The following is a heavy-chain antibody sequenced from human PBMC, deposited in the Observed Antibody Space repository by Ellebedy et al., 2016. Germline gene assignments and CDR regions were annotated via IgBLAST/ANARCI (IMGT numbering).Heavy chain of an antibody. CDR3: AKEMGYGDSIDY. CDR1: GFTFSSYA. CDR2: ISGSGGST. V-gene: IGHV3-23*01. Sequence: GGSLRLXXAASGFTFSSYAINWVRQAPGKGLEWVSAISGSGGSTYYADSVKGRFTISRDNSKNTLYLQMNSLRAEDTAVYYCAKEMGYGDSIDYWGQGTLVTVSS. J-gene: IGHJ4*02. D-gene: IGHD4-17*01.